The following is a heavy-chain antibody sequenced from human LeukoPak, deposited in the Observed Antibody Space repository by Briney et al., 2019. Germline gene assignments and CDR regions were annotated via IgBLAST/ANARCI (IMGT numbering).Heavy chain of an antibody. J-gene: IGHJ4*02. CDR2: INPNSGGT. V-gene: IGHV1-2*02. Sequence: ASVKVSCKASGYTFTGYYMHWVRQAPGQGLEWMGWINPNSGGTNYAQKFQGRVTMTRDTSISTAYMELSRLRSDDTAVYYCARRGPSPATVTTLGYWGQGTLVTVSS. CDR3: ARRGPSPATVTTLGY. D-gene: IGHD4-17*01. CDR1: GYTFTGYY.